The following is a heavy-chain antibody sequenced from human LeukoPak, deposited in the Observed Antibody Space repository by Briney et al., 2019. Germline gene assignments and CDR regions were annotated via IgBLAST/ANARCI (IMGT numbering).Heavy chain of an antibody. CDR2: IFYSGST. Sequence: PSETLSLTCTVSGGSISTSNYYWGWIRQPPGKGLEWIGNIFYSGSTYYSPSLKSRVTISVDTSKNQFSLKLSSVTAADTAVYYCARDNEIAAAGGSFDIWGQGTMVTVSS. CDR3: ARDNEIAAAGGSFDI. J-gene: IGHJ3*02. V-gene: IGHV4-39*07. D-gene: IGHD6-13*01. CDR1: GGSISTSNYY.